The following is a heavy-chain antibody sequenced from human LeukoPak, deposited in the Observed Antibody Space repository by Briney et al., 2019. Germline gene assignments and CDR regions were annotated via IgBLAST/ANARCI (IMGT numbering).Heavy chain of an antibody. CDR3: AKGGRVAGTHFFDY. D-gene: IGHD6-19*01. V-gene: IGHV4-39*07. CDR2: IYYSGST. J-gene: IGHJ4*02. CDR1: GGSISSSSYY. Sequence: SETLSLTCTVSGGSISSSSYYWGWIRQPPGKGLEWIGSIYYSGSTYYNPSLKSRVTISVDTSKNQFSLKLSSVTAADTAVYYCAKGGRVAGTHFFDYWGQGTLVTVSS.